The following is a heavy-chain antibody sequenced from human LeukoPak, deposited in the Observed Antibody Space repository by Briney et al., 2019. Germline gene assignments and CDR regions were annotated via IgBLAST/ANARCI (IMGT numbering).Heavy chain of an antibody. CDR1: GYTLTSYY. D-gene: IGHD5-12*01. Sequence: GGSVKVSFQGSGYTLTSYYFHRVRQAPGQRVEWMGKINPSGGSTSYAQKFQGRVTMTRDTSTSTVYMELSSLRSEDTAVYYCARDGGASGYDSGDGVDYWGQGTLVTVSS. J-gene: IGHJ4*02. CDR2: INPSGGST. CDR3: ARDGGASGYDSGDGVDY. V-gene: IGHV1-46*01.